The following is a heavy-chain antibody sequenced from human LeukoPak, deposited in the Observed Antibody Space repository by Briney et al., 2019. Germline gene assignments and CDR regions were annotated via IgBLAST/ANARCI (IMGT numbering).Heavy chain of an antibody. CDR2: IHSDGSST. V-gene: IGHV3-74*01. Sequence: TGGSLRLSCAASGFTFSNYWMHWVRQAPGKGLVWVSRIHSDGSSTSYADSVKGRFTISRDNSKNMLYLQMNSLRAEDTAVYYCARHDWFDPWGQGTLVTVSS. CDR1: GFTFSNYW. D-gene: IGHD3-3*01. J-gene: IGHJ5*02. CDR3: ARHDWFDP.